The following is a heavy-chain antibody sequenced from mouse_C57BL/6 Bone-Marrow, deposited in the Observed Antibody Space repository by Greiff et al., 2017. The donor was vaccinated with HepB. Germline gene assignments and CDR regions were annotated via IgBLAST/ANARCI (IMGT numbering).Heavy chain of an antibody. CDR3: ESLEGYYCPWCDY. Sequence: VQLQQPGTELVKPGASVKLSCKASGYTFTSYWMHWVKQRPGQGLEWIGNINPSNGGTNYNEKFKSKATLTVDKASSTAYMQLSSLTSEDSAVYYCESLEGYYCPWCDYWGQGTLVTVSA. CDR1: GYTFTSYW. D-gene: IGHD2-3*01. CDR2: INPSNGGT. J-gene: IGHJ3*01. V-gene: IGHV1-53*01.